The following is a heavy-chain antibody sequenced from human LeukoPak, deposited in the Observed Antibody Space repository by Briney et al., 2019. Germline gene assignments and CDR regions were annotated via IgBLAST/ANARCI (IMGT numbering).Heavy chain of an antibody. CDR3: ARDRQIAY. V-gene: IGHV3-7*01. Sequence: GRSLSLSCAASGFSFSNYWLTCVRQPPGRWLEWVANIKREGRENPYVDSVKGRFTISRDNDKNSLYLQMNSLRAEDTAVYYCARDRQIAYWGQGTLVTVSS. J-gene: IGHJ4*02. CDR1: GFSFSNYW. CDR2: IKREGREN.